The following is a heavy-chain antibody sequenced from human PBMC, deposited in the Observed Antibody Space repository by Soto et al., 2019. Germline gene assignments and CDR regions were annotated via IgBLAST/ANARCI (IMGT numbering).Heavy chain of an antibody. CDR3: ARRHSSSWYGLDY. D-gene: IGHD6-13*01. Sequence: SETLSLTCAVSGYSISSGYYWGWIRQPPGKGLEWIGSIYHSGSTYYNPSLKSRASISVDTSKNQFSLRLSSVTAADTAMYYCARRHSSSWYGLDYWGQGTLVTVSS. CDR2: IYHSGST. V-gene: IGHV4-38-2*01. J-gene: IGHJ4*02. CDR1: GYSISSGYY.